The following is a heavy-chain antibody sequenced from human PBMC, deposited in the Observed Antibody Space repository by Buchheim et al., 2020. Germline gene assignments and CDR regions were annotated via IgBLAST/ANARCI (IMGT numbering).Heavy chain of an antibody. J-gene: IGHJ4*02. V-gene: IGHV3-48*01. D-gene: IGHD2-15*01. CDR1: GFTFSSYS. CDR2: ISSSSDSI. Sequence: EVQLVESGGGLVQPGGSLRLSCAASGFTFSSYSMNWVRQAPGKGLEWVSYISSSSDSIYYADSVEGRFTISRDNAKHSLYLQMNSLRAEDTAVYYCTRGQAAPSDYWGQRAL. CDR3: TRGQAAPSDY.